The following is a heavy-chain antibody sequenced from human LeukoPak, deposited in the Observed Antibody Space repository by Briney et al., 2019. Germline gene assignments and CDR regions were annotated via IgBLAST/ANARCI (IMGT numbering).Heavy chain of an antibody. CDR3: ARHRGVGPPYYFDY. CDR1: GGSISSYY. D-gene: IGHD1-26*01. J-gene: IGHJ4*02. V-gene: IGHV4-59*08. CDR2: IYYSGSI. Sequence: SSETLSLTCTVSGGSISSYYWSWIRQPPGKGLEWIGYIYYSGSINYNPSLKSRVTISVDTSKNQFSLKLSSVTAADTAVYYCARHRGVGPPYYFDYWGQGTLVTVSS.